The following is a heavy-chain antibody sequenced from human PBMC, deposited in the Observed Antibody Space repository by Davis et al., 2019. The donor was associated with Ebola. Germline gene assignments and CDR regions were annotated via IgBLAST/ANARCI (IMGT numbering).Heavy chain of an antibody. Sequence: ASVKVSCKASGYTFTGYYMHWVRQAPGQGLEWMGWINPNSGGTNYALKLQGRITMTTDTSTSTAYMDLRSLRSDDTAVYYCARGKEGSSSSFFYYYYMDVWGKGTTVTVSS. J-gene: IGHJ6*03. D-gene: IGHD6-6*01. CDR3: ARGKEGSSSSFFYYYYMDV. CDR2: INPNSGGT. V-gene: IGHV1-2*02. CDR1: GYTFTGYY.